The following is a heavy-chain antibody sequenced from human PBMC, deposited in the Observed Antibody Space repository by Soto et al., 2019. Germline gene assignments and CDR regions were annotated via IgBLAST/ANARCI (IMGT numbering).Heavy chain of an antibody. CDR1: GGSISSYY. Sequence: SETLSLTCTVSGGSISSYYWSWIRQPPGKGLEWIGYIYYSGSTNYNPSLKSRVTISVDTSKNQFSLKLSSVTAADTAVYYCARVISRVITTGDAFDIWGQGTMVTVSS. CDR2: IYYSGST. CDR3: ARVISRVITTGDAFDI. V-gene: IGHV4-59*01. J-gene: IGHJ3*02. D-gene: IGHD3-22*01.